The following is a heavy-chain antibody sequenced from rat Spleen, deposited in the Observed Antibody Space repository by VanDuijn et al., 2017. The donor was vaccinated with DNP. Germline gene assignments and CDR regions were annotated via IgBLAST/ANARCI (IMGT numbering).Heavy chain of an antibody. Sequence: EVQLVESGGGLVQPGRSLRLSCAASGFTFSDYYMAWVRQAPKKGLEWVAAISPSGSRPYSPDSVKGRFTISRDTAKSSLYLQMDSLRSEDTAIYYCAREQRYHFDYGGQGVMVTVTS. CDR1: GFTFSDYY. D-gene: IGHD1-10*01. V-gene: IGHV5-7*01. CDR3: AREQRYHFDY. J-gene: IGHJ2*01. CDR2: ISPSGSRP.